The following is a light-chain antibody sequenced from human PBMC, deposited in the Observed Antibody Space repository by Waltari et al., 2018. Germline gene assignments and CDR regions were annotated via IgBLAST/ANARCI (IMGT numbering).Light chain of an antibody. J-gene: IGLJ2*01. CDR1: SSDVGGYNH. CDR3: SSYTTSSAPV. CDR2: GVN. Sequence: QSALIQPASVSGSPGQSITISCTGTSSDVGGYNHVSWYQQHPRKAPRLMIYGVNNRPSGVSNRFSGSKSGNTASLTISGLQAEDEADYYCSSYTTSSAPVFGGGTKLTVL. V-gene: IGLV2-14*03.